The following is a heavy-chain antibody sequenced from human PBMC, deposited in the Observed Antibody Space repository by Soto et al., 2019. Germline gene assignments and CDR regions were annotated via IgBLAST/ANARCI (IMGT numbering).Heavy chain of an antibody. D-gene: IGHD6-19*01. CDR1: GYSFTTYW. J-gene: IGHJ6*02. CDR3: ARSRRGSYSSGWYSPSGYYNYGIDV. CDR2: IYPGDSDT. V-gene: IGHV5-51*01. Sequence: PGESLKISCKGSGYSFTTYWIGWVRQMPGKGLEWMGIIYPGDSDTKYSPSLQGQVCISADTSISTAYFQWTSLKASDTAMYYCARSRRGSYSSGWYSPSGYYNYGIDVWGQGTKVTVSS.